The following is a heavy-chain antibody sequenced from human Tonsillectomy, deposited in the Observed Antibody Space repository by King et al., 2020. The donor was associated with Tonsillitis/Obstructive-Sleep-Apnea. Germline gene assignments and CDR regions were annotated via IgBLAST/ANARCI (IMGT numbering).Heavy chain of an antibody. CDR3: ASPFAAAGGTSDTFDI. CDR2: IYPGDSDA. CDR1: GYNFTNYW. V-gene: IGHV5-51*01. D-gene: IGHD6-13*01. J-gene: IGHJ3*02. Sequence: VQLVESGAEVKKTGESLKISCKGSGYNFTNYWIDWVRQMPGKGLEWMGSIYPGDSDARYSPTFQGQVTVSADKSIRTAYLQWSSLKASDTAIYYCASPFAAAGGTSDTFDIWGQGTMVTVSS.